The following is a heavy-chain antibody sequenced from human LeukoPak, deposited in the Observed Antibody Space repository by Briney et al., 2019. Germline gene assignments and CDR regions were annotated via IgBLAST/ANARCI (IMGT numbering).Heavy chain of an antibody. CDR2: ISYDGSNK. V-gene: IGHV3-30-3*01. D-gene: IGHD3-22*01. Sequence: GGSLRLSCAASGFTFSSYAMHWVRQAPGKGLEWVAVISYDGSNKYYADSVKGRFTISRDNSKNTLYLQMNSLRAEDTAVYYCATAAYDSNGFTANHDYWGQGTLVVVSS. CDR1: GFTFSSYA. CDR3: ATAAYDSNGFTANHDY. J-gene: IGHJ4*02.